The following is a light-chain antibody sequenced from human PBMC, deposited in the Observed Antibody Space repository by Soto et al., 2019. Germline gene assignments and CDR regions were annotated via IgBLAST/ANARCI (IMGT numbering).Light chain of an antibody. CDR2: DVS. J-gene: IGLJ1*01. Sequence: QSVLTQPRSVSGSPGQSVTISCTGTSSDVGGYNYVSWYQEQPGKAPKLMIYDVSKRPSGVPDRFSGSKSGNTASLTISGLQAEDEADYYCCSYAGSYSYVFGTGTKPTVL. CDR1: SSDVGGYNY. CDR3: CSYAGSYSYV. V-gene: IGLV2-11*01.